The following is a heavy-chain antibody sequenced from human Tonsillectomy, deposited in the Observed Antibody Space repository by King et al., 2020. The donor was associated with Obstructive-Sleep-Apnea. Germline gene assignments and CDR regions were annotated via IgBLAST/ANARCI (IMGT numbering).Heavy chain of an antibody. CDR3: ARGGYSSIRVY. J-gene: IGHJ4*02. Sequence: HVQLVESGGGLVKPGGSLRLSCAASGFTFSDYYMSWIRQAPGKGLEWVSYISSVSSYTNYADSVKGRFTISRDNAKNSLYLQMNSLRAEDTAVYYCARGGYSSIRVYWGQGTLVTVSS. CDR1: GFTFSDYY. CDR2: ISSVSSYT. V-gene: IGHV3-11*06. D-gene: IGHD5-12*01.